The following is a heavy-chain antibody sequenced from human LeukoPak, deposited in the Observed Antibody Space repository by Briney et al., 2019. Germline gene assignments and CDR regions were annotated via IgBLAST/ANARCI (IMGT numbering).Heavy chain of an antibody. CDR3: AKERAFGTWLGDY. J-gene: IGHJ4*02. CDR2: ITGSGVGT. CDR1: GFIFSSYA. Sequence: GGSLRLSCAASGFIFSSYAMTWVRQAPGKGPEWASAITGSGVGTYYADSVKGRFTISRDNSKNTLYLQMNSLRAEDTAVYYCAKERAFGTWLGDYWGQGTPVTVSS. V-gene: IGHV3-23*01. D-gene: IGHD2/OR15-2a*01.